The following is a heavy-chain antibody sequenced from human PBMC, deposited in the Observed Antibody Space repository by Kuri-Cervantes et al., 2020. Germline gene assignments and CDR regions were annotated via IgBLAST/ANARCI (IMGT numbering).Heavy chain of an antibody. CDR3: ATSGRAEYYFDY. J-gene: IGHJ4*02. V-gene: IGHV3-30-3*01. CDR1: GFIFSNYA. CDR2: ISYDGTNK. Sequence: LSLTCAASGFIFSNYAMHWVRQAPGKGLEWVAVISYDGTNKYYADSVKGRFTISRDNSKNTLYLQMNSLRAEDTAVYYCATSGRAEYYFDYWGQGTLVTVSS.